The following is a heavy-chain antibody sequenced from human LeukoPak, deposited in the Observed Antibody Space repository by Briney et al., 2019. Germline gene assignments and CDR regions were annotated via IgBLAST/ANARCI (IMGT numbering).Heavy chain of an antibody. CDR3: AKDQQVGAAAYYFDS. CDR1: GFTFSRYG. J-gene: IGHJ4*02. Sequence: HPGGSPRLSCAASGFTFSRYGLHWVRQAPGKGLEWVTVIANDGKDKKYADSVKGRFTISRDNSKSTLYLQMNSLRAEGTGVYYCAKDQQVGAAAYYFDSWGQGTLVTVSS. D-gene: IGHD2-2*01. V-gene: IGHV3-30*18. CDR2: IANDGKDK.